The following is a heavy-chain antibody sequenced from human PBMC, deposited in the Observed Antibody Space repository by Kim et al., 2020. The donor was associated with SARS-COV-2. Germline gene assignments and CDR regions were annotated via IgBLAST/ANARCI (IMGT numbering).Heavy chain of an antibody. D-gene: IGHD6-13*01. V-gene: IGHV3-11*06. Sequence: SVKGRFTISRDNAKNSLYLQMNSLRAEDTAVYYCVPAIAAAGRLGNWFDPWGQGTLVTVSS. J-gene: IGHJ5*02. CDR3: VPAIAAAGRLGNWFDP.